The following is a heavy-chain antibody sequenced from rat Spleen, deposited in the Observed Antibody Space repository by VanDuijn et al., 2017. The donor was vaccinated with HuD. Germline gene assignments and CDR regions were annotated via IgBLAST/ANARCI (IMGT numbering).Heavy chain of an antibody. J-gene: IGHJ3*01. D-gene: IGHD1-4*01. V-gene: IGHV5-31*01. CDR3: AAAGTRVSRFAY. Sequence: EVQLVESGGGLVQPGRSLRLSCAASGFTFNNFWMTWIRQAPGKGLEWVASISNAGGSTYHLDSVKGRFTLSRENSKSTLYLQMDSLRSEDTATYYCAAAGTRVSRFAYWGQGTLVTVSS. CDR1: GFTFNNFW. CDR2: ISNAGGST.